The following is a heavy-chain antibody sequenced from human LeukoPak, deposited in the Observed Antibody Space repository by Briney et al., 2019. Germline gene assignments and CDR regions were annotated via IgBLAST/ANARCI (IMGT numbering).Heavy chain of an antibody. CDR1: GFTFSLYW. V-gene: IGHV3-7*03. Sequence: GGSLRLSCAASGFTFSLYWKNWVRQAPGKGLEWVANIKQDGSEKNYVDSVKGRFTISRDNAKNSLYLQMNNLRVEDTAMYYCAGGTGFIIKDWGQGTLVTVSS. CDR3: AGGTGFIIKD. CDR2: IKQDGSEK. D-gene: IGHD3-9*01. J-gene: IGHJ4*02.